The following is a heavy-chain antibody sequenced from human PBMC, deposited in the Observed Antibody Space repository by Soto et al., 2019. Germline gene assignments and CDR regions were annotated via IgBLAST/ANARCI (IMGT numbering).Heavy chain of an antibody. V-gene: IGHV1-24*01. D-gene: IGHD4-17*01. CDR2: FDPEDGET. J-gene: IGHJ2*01. CDR1: GYTLTELS. CDR3: ATFMTTVVTTRNWYFDL. Sequence: GASVKVSCKVSGYTLTELSMHWVRQAPGKGLEWMGGFDPEDGETIYAQKFQGRVTMTEDTSTDTAYMELSSLRSEDTAVYYCATFMTTVVTTRNWYFDLWGRGTRVTVSS.